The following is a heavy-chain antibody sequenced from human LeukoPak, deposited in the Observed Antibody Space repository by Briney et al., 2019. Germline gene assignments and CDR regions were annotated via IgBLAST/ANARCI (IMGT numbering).Heavy chain of an antibody. D-gene: IGHD3-10*01. V-gene: IGHV4-39*01. CDR1: GASITNSLYY. CDR3: ARQDFGSGIVPGY. CDR2: VYFTGST. J-gene: IGHJ4*02. Sequence: SETLSLTCAVSGASITNSLYYWGWIRQPPGKGLEWIATVYFTGSTYYNPSLKSRVTISIDTSKSQFSLKLRSVTAADMAVYYCARQDFGSGIVPGYWGQGTLVTVSS.